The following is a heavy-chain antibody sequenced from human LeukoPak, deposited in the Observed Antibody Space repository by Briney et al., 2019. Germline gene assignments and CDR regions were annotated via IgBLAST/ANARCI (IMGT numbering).Heavy chain of an antibody. D-gene: IGHD6-19*01. J-gene: IGHJ5*02. CDR2: INSDGSST. V-gene: IGHV3-74*01. Sequence: GGSLRLSCAASGFTFSSYWMHWVRQAPGKGLVWVSRINSDGSSTSYAASVKGRFSISRDNAKNTLYLQMNSLRAEDTAVYYCAKPFSSGWYNGGHNWFDPWGQGTLVTVSS. CDR3: AKPFSSGWYNGGHNWFDP. CDR1: GFTFSSYW.